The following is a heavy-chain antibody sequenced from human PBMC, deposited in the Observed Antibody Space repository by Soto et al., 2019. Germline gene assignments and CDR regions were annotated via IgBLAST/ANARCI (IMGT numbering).Heavy chain of an antibody. CDR3: AIESYAYPFEH. CDR1: GFTFTSYW. V-gene: IGHV3-74*01. Sequence: EVQLVESGGGLVQPGGSLRVSCAASGFTFTSYWMQWVRQAPGKGLVWVARLNFDGSGTSYADSVKGRFTISRDNATNTLPLEMDSLRAEDTAVYLCAIESYAYPFEHWGQGTLVTVSS. CDR2: LNFDGSGT. J-gene: IGHJ1*01. D-gene: IGHD3-16*01.